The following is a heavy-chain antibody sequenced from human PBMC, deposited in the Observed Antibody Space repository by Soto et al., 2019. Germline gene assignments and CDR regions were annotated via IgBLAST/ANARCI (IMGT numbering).Heavy chain of an antibody. CDR3: TTTHRIVVMTNLGDAFDI. CDR2: IKSKADGETS. D-gene: IGHD3-22*01. CDR1: GFTFSNAW. Sequence: EVQLVESGGGLVKPGGSLRLSCAASGFTFSNAWMSWVRQAPGKGLEWVGRIKSKADGETSVYAAPVKGRFSISRDDSKNMLYLQMDSLRTEDTVVYYCTTTHRIVVMTNLGDAFDIWGQGTMVTVSS. J-gene: IGHJ3*02. V-gene: IGHV3-15*01.